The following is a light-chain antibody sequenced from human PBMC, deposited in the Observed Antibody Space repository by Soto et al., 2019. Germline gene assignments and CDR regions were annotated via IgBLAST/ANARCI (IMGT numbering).Light chain of an antibody. V-gene: IGLV2-14*01. CDR3: SSYTSSSPCV. J-gene: IGLJ1*01. Sequence: QSALTQPASVSGSPGQSITISCTGTSSDIGGYNYVSWYQQHPGKAPKLMIYEVSNRPSGVSNRFSASKSGSTASLTISGLQAEDEADYYCSSYTSSSPCVFGTGTKLTVL. CDR1: SSDIGGYNY. CDR2: EVS.